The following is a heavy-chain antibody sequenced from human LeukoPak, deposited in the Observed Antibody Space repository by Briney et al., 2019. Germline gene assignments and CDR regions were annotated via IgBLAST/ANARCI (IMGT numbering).Heavy chain of an antibody. J-gene: IGHJ6*03. CDR3: ARGIFGWAGYYYYYYMDV. CDR1: GGSISSYY. D-gene: IGHD3-10*01. V-gene: IGHV4-4*09. Sequence: SETLSLTCTVSGGSISSYYWSWIRQPPGKGLEWIGYIYTSGSTNYNPSLKSRVTISVDTSKNQFSLKLSSVTAADTAVYYCARGIFGWAGYYYYYYMDVWGKGTRSPSP. CDR2: IYTSGST.